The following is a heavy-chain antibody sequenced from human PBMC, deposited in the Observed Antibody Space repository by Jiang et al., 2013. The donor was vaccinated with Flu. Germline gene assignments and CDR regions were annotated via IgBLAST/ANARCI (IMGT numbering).Heavy chain of an antibody. D-gene: IGHD5/OR15-5a*01. CDR3: AKDQLYEGLYYYGMDV. CDR1: GFTFSSYG. J-gene: IGHJ6*02. Sequence: VQLLESGGGVVQPGRSLRLSCAASGFTFSSYGMHWVRQAPGKGLEWVAVISYDGSNKYYADSVKGRFTISRDNSKNTLYLQMNSLRAEDTAVYYCAKDQLYEGLYYYGMDVWGQGTTVTVSS. V-gene: IGHV3-30*18. CDR2: ISYDGSNK.